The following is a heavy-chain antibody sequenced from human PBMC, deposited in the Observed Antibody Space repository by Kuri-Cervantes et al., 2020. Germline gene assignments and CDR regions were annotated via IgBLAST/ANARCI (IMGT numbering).Heavy chain of an antibody. CDR1: GFTFSSYW. D-gene: IGHD2-2*01. CDR2: IISDGRSA. J-gene: IGHJ6*02. V-gene: IGHV3-74*03. CDR3: ARDRTYTMDV. Sequence: GGSLRLPCAASGFTFSSYWMHWVRQVPGKGLVWVSRIISDGRSATYADSVRGRFTISSDNAKNTLYLQMNSLTAEDTAVYYCARDRTYTMDVWGQGTTVTVSS.